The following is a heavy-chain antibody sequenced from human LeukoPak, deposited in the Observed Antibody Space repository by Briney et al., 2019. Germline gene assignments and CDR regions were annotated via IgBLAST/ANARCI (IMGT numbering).Heavy chain of an antibody. CDR2: ISSSSSYI. CDR3: AAYYYDSSGYYSPYYFDY. CDR1: GFTFSSYS. V-gene: IGHV3-21*01. D-gene: IGHD3-22*01. Sequence: GGSLRLSCAASGFTFSSYSMNWVRQAPGKGLEWVSSISSSSSYIYYADSVKGRFTISRDNAKNSLYLQMNSPRAEDTAVYYCAAYYYDSSGYYSPYYFDYWGQGTLVTVSS. J-gene: IGHJ4*02.